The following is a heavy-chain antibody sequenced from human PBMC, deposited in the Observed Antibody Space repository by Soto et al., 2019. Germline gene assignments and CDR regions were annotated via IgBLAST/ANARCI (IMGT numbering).Heavy chain of an antibody. CDR1: GSTFSNYG. CDR2: ISDSRRNT. V-gene: IGHV3-23*01. J-gene: IGHJ4*02. CDR3: AGGTYGRGWS. D-gene: IGHD6-19*01. Sequence: EVQLLESGGGLVQPGGSLRLSCAASGSTFSNYGMNWVRQAPGKGLEWVSGISDSRRNTNTKYADSVKGRFTISRDSSKTTLYLQMNSLRAEDTALYYCAGGTYGRGWSWGQGTLVTVSS.